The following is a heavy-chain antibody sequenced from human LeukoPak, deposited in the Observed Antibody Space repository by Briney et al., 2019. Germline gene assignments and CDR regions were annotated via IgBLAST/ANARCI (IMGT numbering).Heavy chain of an antibody. D-gene: IGHD3-10*01. J-gene: IGHJ6*02. V-gene: IGHV4-39*01. CDR1: GGSISSSSYY. CDR3: ARAMVRGTTPPRDYYGMDV. CDR2: IYYSGST. Sequence: SETLSLTCTVSGGSISSSSYYWGWIRQPPGKGLEWIGSIYYSGSTYYNPSLKSRVTISVDTSKNQFSLKLSSVTAADTAVYYCARAMVRGTTPPRDYYGMDVWGQGTTVTVSS.